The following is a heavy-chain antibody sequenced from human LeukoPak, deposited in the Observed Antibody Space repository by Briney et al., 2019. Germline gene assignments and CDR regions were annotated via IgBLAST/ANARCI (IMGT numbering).Heavy chain of an antibody. Sequence: LTGGSLRLSCAASGFTFSSYAMSWVRQAPGKGLERVSAISGSGGSTYYADSVKGRFTISRDNSKNTLYLQMNSLRAEDTAVYYCAKEHVVVPAATSDWFDPWGQGTLVTVSS. J-gene: IGHJ5*02. V-gene: IGHV3-23*01. CDR3: AKEHVVVPAATSDWFDP. CDR2: ISGSGGST. CDR1: GFTFSSYA. D-gene: IGHD2-2*01.